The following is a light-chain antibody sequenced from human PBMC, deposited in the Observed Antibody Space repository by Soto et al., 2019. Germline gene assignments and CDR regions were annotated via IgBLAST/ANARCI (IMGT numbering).Light chain of an antibody. V-gene: IGLV7-46*01. CDR3: LLYYNGPYV. Sequence: QAVVTQEPSLTVSPGGTVTLTCGSSTGAVTNGHYPYWFQQKPGQAPRTLIYDTTNRHSWTPARFSGSLLGGKAALTLSGAQPEDEDEYYCLLYYNGPYVFGTGTKVTV. CDR1: TGAVTNGHY. CDR2: DTT. J-gene: IGLJ1*01.